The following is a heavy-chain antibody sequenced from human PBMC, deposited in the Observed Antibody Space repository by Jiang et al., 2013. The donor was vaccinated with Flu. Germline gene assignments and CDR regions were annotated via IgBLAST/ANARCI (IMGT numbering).Heavy chain of an antibody. CDR2: INPSGGST. J-gene: IGHJ4*02. CDR1: GYTFTSYY. D-gene: IGHD3-10*01. Sequence: EVKKPGASVKVSCKASGYTFTSYYMHWVRQAPGQGLEWMGIINPSGGSTSYAQKFQGRVTMTRDTSTSTVYMELSSLRSEDTAVYYCARDRGPYGSGSYRELGYFDYWGQGTLVTVSS. V-gene: IGHV1-46*01. CDR3: ARDRGPYGSGSYRELGYFDY.